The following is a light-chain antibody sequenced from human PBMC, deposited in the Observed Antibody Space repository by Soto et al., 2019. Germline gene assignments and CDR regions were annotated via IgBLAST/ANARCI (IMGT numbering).Light chain of an antibody. CDR3: HHYNSYSEA. J-gene: IGKJ1*01. V-gene: IGKV1-5*03. CDR1: QTISSW. Sequence: IQKTQSASTPSAFLGARATITCRASQTISSWLAWYQQKHGKAPKLLISKASTLKSGVPSRFSASGSGTEFTLTISRLQTDDFATYYCHHYNSYSEASGKGNQV. CDR2: KAS.